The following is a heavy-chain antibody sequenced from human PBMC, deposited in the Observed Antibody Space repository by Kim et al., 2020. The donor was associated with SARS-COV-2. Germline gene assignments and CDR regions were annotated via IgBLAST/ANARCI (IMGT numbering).Heavy chain of an antibody. D-gene: IGHD6-19*01. Sequence: DSVKGRFTISRDNSKNTLYLQLSSLRVEDTAVYYCAKGRTQWLPTPPYFDYWGQGSLVTVSS. J-gene: IGHJ4*02. CDR3: AKGRTQWLPTPPYFDY. V-gene: IGHV3-23*01.